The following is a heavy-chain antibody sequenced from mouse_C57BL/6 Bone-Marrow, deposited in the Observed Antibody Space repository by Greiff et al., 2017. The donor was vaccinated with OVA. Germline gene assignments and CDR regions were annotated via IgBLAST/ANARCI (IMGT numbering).Heavy chain of an antibody. CDR1: GYSITSGYY. CDR2: ISYDGSN. CDR3: ARDPDGSYFDY. V-gene: IGHV3-6*01. J-gene: IGHJ2*01. D-gene: IGHD2-3*01. Sequence: VQLQQSGPGLVKPSQSLSLTCSVTGYSITSGYYWNWTRQFSGNKPEWMGYISYDGSNNYNPSLKNRISITRDTSKNQFFLKLNSVTTEDTATYCCARDPDGSYFDYWGQGTTLTVSS.